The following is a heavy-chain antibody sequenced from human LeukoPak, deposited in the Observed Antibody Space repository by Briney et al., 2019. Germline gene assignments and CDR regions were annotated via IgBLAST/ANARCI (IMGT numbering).Heavy chain of an antibody. D-gene: IGHD3-10*01. CDR2: ISWNSGSI. V-gene: IGHV3-9*01. CDR3: AKSLEHGLGSNYFDH. Sequence: TGGSLRLSCAASGFTFYDYAMHWVRQAPGKGLEWVSGISWNSGSIDYADSVKGRFTSSRDNAKNSLYLQMNSLRAEDTALYYCAKSLEHGLGSNYFDHWGQGTLVTVSS. J-gene: IGHJ4*02. CDR1: GFTFYDYA.